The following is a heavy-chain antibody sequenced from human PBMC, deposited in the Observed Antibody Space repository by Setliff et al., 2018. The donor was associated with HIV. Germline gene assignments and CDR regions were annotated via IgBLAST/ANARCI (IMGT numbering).Heavy chain of an antibody. V-gene: IGHV4-61*09. CDR1: GGSLSSGSHY. D-gene: IGHD2-2*01. Sequence: PSETLSLTCSVSGGSLSSGSHYCTWLRQAAGKGLEWIGHFYTSGTTNYNPSRESRATISVDTSKNQFSLKLSSVTAADAAVYYCGTAMYYYYGFDVWGQGIRVTVSS. CDR3: GTAMYYYYGFDV. J-gene: IGHJ6*02. CDR2: FYTSGTT.